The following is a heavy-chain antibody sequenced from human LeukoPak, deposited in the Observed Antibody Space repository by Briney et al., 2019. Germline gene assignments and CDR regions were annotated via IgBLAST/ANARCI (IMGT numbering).Heavy chain of an antibody. V-gene: IGHV1-2*02. CDR3: APTSGYYPYYFDY. D-gene: IGHD3-22*01. CDR2: INPNSGGT. CDR1: GYTFTGYY. J-gene: IGHJ4*02. Sequence: AAVKVSCKASGYTFTGYYIHWVRQAPGQGLEWMGLINPNSGGTNYSQKFQGRGTMTRDTSISTAYIELNMLRSDDTAVYSRAPTSGYYPYYFDYWGQGTLVTVSS.